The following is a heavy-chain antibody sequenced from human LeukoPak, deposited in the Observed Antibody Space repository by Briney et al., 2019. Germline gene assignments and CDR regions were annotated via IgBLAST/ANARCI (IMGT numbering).Heavy chain of an antibody. D-gene: IGHD6-6*01. CDR2: IYYSGST. V-gene: IGHV4-59*01. J-gene: IGHJ5*02. CDR1: GGSISSYY. CDR3: ARDYSSSHRNWFDP. Sequence: KPSETLSLTCTVSGGSISSYYWSWIRQPPGKGLEWIGYIYYSGSTNYNPSLKSRVTISVATSKNQFSLKLSSVTAADTAVYYCARDYSSSHRNWFDPWGQGTLVTVSS.